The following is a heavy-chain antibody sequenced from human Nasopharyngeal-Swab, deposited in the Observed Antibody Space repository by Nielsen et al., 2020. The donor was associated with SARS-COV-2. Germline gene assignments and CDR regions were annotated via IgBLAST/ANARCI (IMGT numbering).Heavy chain of an antibody. Sequence: WVRQAPGQGLEWMGWMNPNSGNTGYAQKFQGRVTMTRNTSISTAYMELSSLRSEDTAVYYCARRPYYYDSSGYRAYYYYMDVWGKGTTVTV. D-gene: IGHD3-22*01. CDR3: ARRPYYYDSSGYRAYYYYMDV. J-gene: IGHJ6*03. V-gene: IGHV1-8*01. CDR2: MNPNSGNT.